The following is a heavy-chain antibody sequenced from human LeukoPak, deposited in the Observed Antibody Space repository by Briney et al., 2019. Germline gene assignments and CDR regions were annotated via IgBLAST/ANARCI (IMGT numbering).Heavy chain of an antibody. CDR3: ARPTYSGSYYWFDY. CDR2: IWYDGSNK. D-gene: IGHD1-26*01. V-gene: IGHV3-33*01. CDR1: GFTFSSYG. J-gene: IGHJ4*02. Sequence: GGSLRLSCAASGFTFSSYGMHWVRQAPGKGLEWVAVIWYDGSNKYYADSVKGRFTISRDNSKNTLYLQMNSLRAEDTAVYYCARPTYSGSYYWFDYWGQGTLVTVSS.